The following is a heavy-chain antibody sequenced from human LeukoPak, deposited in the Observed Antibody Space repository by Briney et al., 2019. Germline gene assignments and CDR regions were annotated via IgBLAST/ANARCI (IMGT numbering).Heavy chain of an antibody. D-gene: IGHD4-11*01. V-gene: IGHV1-46*01. CDR3: ARGDSNYYYGMDV. CDR1: GYTFTNYY. Sequence: ASVKVSCKASGYTFTNYYMNWVRQAPGQGLEWMGIINPSGGSTSYAQKFQGRVTVTRDTSTSTVYMELSSLRSEDTAVYYCARGDSNYYYGMDVWGQGTTVTVSS. CDR2: INPSGGST. J-gene: IGHJ6*02.